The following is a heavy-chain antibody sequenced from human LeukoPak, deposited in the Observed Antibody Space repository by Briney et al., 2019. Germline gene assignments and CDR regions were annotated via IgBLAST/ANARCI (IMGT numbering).Heavy chain of an antibody. D-gene: IGHD1-26*01. J-gene: IGHJ3*02. V-gene: IGHV4-4*02. CDR3: ARAPLSGTYYTDAFDI. CDR2: VHHSGST. CDR1: GGSISTNNW. Sequence: SETLSLTCAVSGGSISTNNWWTWVRQPPGKGLEWIGEVHHSGSTDYNPSLKSRVTISPDKSKNQFSLTLTSVTAADTAVYFCARAPLSGTYYTDAFDIWGQGTMVTVSS.